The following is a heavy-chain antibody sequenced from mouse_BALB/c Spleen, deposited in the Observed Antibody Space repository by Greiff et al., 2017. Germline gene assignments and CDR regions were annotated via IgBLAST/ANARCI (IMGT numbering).Heavy chain of an antibody. Sequence: DVKLVESGGGLVKPGGSLKLSCAASGFTFSSYTMSWVRQTPEKRLEWVATISSGGSYTYYPDSVKGRFTISRDNAKNTLYLQMSSLKSEDTAMYYCTRDPDYYGSSWFAYWGQGTLVTVSA. D-gene: IGHD1-1*01. J-gene: IGHJ3*01. CDR3: TRDPDYYGSSWFAY. V-gene: IGHV5-6-4*01. CDR2: ISSGGSYT. CDR1: GFTFSSYT.